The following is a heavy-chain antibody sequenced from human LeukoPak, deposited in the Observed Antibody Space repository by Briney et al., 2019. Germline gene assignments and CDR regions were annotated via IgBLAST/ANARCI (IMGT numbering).Heavy chain of an antibody. CDR3: ARGGLWFGDSPTNYFDY. CDR1: GFTFSSYV. D-gene: IGHD3-10*01. V-gene: IGHV3-64*02. J-gene: IGHJ4*02. CDR2: MSGNGGRT. Sequence: GGSLRLSCAASGFTFSSYVMHWVRQAPGKGLEYVSAMSGNGGRTYYADSVEGRFTISRDSSKDTLYLQMGSLGVEDMAVYYCARGGLWFGDSPTNYFDYWGQGTLVTVSS.